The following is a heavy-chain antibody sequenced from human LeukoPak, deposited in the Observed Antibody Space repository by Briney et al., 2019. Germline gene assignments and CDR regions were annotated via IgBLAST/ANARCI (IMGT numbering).Heavy chain of an antibody. D-gene: IGHD4-23*01. CDR1: GFTFSSYA. Sequence: GGSLRLSCAASGFTFSSYAMSWVRQAPGKGLEWVSAISGSGGNIQFSDSVKGRFTVSRDNSKNTLYLQMNSLRAEDTAVYYCAKGSGDTSILGHWGQGNLVTVSS. CDR3: AKGSGDTSILGH. J-gene: IGHJ4*02. V-gene: IGHV3-23*01. CDR2: ISGSGGNI.